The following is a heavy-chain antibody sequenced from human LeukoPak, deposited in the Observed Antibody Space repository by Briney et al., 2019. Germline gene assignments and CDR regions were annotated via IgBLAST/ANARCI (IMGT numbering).Heavy chain of an antibody. V-gene: IGHV4-59*01. Sequence: SETLSLTCTVSGGSISSYYWSWIRQPPGKGPEWIGYIYYSGSTNYNPSLKSRVTISVDTSKNQFSLKLSSVTAADTAVYYCARDWGPWDDSSGYYYSYAFDIWGQGTMVTVSS. D-gene: IGHD3-22*01. J-gene: IGHJ3*02. CDR1: GGSISSYY. CDR2: IYYSGST. CDR3: ARDWGPWDDSSGYYYSYAFDI.